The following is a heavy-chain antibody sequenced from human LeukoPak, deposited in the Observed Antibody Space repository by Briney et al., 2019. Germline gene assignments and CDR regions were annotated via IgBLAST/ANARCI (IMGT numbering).Heavy chain of an antibody. CDR2: TYYRSKWYN. Sequence: SQTPSLTCAISGDSVSSNSAVWNWIRQSPSRGLEWLGRTYYRSKWYNDYAVSVKSRITINPDTSKNQFSLLLNSVTPEDTAVYYCARDFRGYYYLGGLDYWGQGTLVTVSS. CDR3: ARDFRGYYYLGGLDY. CDR1: GDSVSSNSAV. V-gene: IGHV6-1*01. J-gene: IGHJ4*02. D-gene: IGHD3-22*01.